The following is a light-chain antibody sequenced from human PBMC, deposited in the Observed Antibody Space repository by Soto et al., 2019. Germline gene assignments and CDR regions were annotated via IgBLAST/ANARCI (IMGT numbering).Light chain of an antibody. V-gene: IGKV3-20*01. CDR2: NAY. Sequence: EIVLTQSPGTLSVSPGERATLSCSASQSLNSNSLAWYQQKPGQAPRLLIYNAYNRASGIPDRFSGSGSGTDFTLTISRLEPEDFVVYHCQQYDGSPRTVGKGTKVEV. CDR1: QSLNSNS. CDR3: QQYDGSPRT. J-gene: IGKJ1*01.